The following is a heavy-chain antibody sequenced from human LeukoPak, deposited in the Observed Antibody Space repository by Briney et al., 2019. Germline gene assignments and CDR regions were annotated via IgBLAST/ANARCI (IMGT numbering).Heavy chain of an antibody. CDR1: GGSFSGYY. J-gene: IGHJ3*02. CDR3: ARGARYFDWLLYNAFDI. D-gene: IGHD3-9*01. CDR2: LNHSGST. V-gene: IGHV4-34*01. Sequence: PSETLSLTCAVYGGSFSGYYWSWIRQPPGKGLEWIGELNHSGSTNYNPSLKSRVTISVDTSKNQFSLKLSSVTAADTAVYYCARGARYFDWLLYNAFDIWGQGTMVTVSS.